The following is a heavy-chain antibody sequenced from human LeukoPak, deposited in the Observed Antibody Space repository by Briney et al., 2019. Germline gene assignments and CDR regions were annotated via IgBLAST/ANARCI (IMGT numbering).Heavy chain of an antibody. J-gene: IGHJ4*02. Sequence: PGGSLRLSCAASGFTFSSYGMHWVRQAPGKGLEWVALISYDGGSNKYYADSVKGRFTISRDNSKNTLCLQMNSLRAEDTAVYYCAREERGHLVGYWGQGTLVTVSS. CDR1: GFTFSSYG. V-gene: IGHV3-30*03. D-gene: IGHD6-6*01. CDR3: AREERGHLVGY. CDR2: ISYDGGSNK.